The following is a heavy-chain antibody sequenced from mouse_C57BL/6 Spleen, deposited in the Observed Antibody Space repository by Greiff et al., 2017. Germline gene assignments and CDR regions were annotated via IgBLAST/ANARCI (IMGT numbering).Heavy chain of an antibody. CDR3: ARGDDYDYYAMDY. Sequence: EVQLVESGPELVKPGDSVKISCKASGYSFTGYFMNWVMQSPGKSLEWIGRINPYNGDTFYNQKFKGKATLTVNEYSSTAHMELRSLTSEDSAVYYCARGDDYDYYAMDYWGQGTSVTVSS. V-gene: IGHV1-20*01. J-gene: IGHJ4*01. CDR2: INPYNGDT. CDR1: GYSFTGYF. D-gene: IGHD2-4*01.